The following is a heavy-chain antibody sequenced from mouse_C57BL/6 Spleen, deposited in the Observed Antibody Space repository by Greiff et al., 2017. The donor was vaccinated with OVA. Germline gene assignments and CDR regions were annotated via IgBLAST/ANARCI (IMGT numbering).Heavy chain of an antibody. Sequence: VQLKESGPGLVKPSQSLSLTCSVTGYSITSGYYWNWIRQFPGNKLEWMGYISYDGSNNYNPSLKNRISITRDTSKNQFFLKLNSVTTEDTATYYCARYDYGWYFDVWGTGTTVTVSS. J-gene: IGHJ1*03. CDR3: ARYDYGWYFDV. CDR2: ISYDGSN. D-gene: IGHD2-4*01. V-gene: IGHV3-6*01. CDR1: GYSITSGYY.